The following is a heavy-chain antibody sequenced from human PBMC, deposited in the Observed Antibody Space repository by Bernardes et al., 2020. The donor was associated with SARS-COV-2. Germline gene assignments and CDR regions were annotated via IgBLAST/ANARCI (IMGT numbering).Heavy chain of an antibody. V-gene: IGHV3-23*01. J-gene: IGHJ4*02. Sequence: GGSLRLSCAASGFTFSSYAMSWVRQAPGKGLEWVSAISGSGGSTYYADSVKGRFTISRDNSKNTLYLQMNSLRAEDTAVYYCAKDHFLFYGGNSNDYWGQGTLVTVSS. D-gene: IGHD2-21*02. CDR3: AKDHFLFYGGNSNDY. CDR1: GFTFSSYA. CDR2: ISGSGGST.